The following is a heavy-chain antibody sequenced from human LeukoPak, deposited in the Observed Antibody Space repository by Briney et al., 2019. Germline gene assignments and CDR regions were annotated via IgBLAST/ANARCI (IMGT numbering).Heavy chain of an antibody. CDR1: GGTFSSYA. Sequence: ASVKVSCKASGGTFSSYAISWVRQAPGQGLEWMGGIIPIFGTANYAQKFQGRVTITTDESTSTAYMELSSLRSEDTAVYYCARGPKSNSYGYWIFSFWGQGTLVTVSS. V-gene: IGHV1-69*05. J-gene: IGHJ4*02. D-gene: IGHD5-18*01. CDR2: IIPIFGTA. CDR3: ARGPKSNSYGYWIFSF.